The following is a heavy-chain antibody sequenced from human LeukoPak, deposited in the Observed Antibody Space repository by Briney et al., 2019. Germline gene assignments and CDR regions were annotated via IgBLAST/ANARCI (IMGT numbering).Heavy chain of an antibody. CDR2: IYYSGST. Sequence: SETLSLTCTVSGVSISSSSYYWAWVRQPPGKGLVWIGTIYYSGSTYYNPSLKSRVTISVDTSKNQFSLKLSSVTAADTAVYYCARASIAAAGVNWFDPWGQGTLVTVSS. D-gene: IGHD6-13*01. CDR1: GVSISSSSYY. CDR3: ARASIAAAGVNWFDP. J-gene: IGHJ5*02. V-gene: IGHV4-39*07.